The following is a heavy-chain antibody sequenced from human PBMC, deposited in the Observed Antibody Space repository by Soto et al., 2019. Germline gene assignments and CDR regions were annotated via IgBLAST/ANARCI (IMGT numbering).Heavy chain of an antibody. CDR1: GGSISSYY. J-gene: IGHJ4*02. CDR3: ARRYGASFDY. D-gene: IGHD4-17*01. Sequence: QVQLQESGPGLVKPSETLSLTCTVSGGSISSYYWSWIRQPPGKGLEWLGYIYYSGSTNYNPAVNSRVTISVDTSKNQFSLKLSSVTAADTAVYYCARRYGASFDYWGQGTLVTVSS. CDR2: IYYSGST. V-gene: IGHV4-59*01.